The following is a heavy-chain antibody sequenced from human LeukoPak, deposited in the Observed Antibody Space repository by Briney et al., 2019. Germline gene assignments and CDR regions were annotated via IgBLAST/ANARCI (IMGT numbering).Heavy chain of an antibody. CDR1: GFTFSSYW. J-gene: IGHJ6*02. CDR3: ARVGDSSGYYGYYYYYYGMDV. D-gene: IGHD3-22*01. Sequence: GGSLRLSCAASGFTFSSYWMHWVRQAPGKGLVWVSRINSDGSSTSYADSVKGRFTISRDNAKNTLYLQMNSPRAEDTAVYYCARVGDSSGYYGYYYYYYGMDVWGQGTTVTVSS. CDR2: INSDGSST. V-gene: IGHV3-74*01.